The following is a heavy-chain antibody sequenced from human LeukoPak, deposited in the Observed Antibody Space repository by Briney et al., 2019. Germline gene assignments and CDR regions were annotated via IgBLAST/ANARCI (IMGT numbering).Heavy chain of an antibody. CDR1: GGSIDSYY. CDR3: ARFGQRNAFDI. D-gene: IGHD3-16*01. J-gene: IGHJ3*02. Sequence: SETLSLTCTVSGGSIDSYYWSWIRQPPGKGLEWIGEINHSGSTNYNPSLKSRVTISVDTSKNQFSLKLSSVTAADTAVYYCARFGQRNAFDIWGQGTMVTVSS. CDR2: INHSGST. V-gene: IGHV4-34*01.